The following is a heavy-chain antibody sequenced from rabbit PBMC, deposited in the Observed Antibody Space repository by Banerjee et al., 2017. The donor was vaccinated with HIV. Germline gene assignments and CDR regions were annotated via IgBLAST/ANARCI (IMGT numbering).Heavy chain of an antibody. V-gene: IGHV1S40*01. D-gene: IGHD8-1*01. CDR1: GFDFSSGA. CDR2: VYGGSSGST. J-gene: IGHJ4*01. CDR3: AIAGSSSWWGFNL. Sequence: QSLEESGGGLVKPGGTLTLTCKASGFDFSSGAVCWVRQAPGKGLEWIACVYGGSSGSTYYATWAKGRFTISKTSSTTVTLQMTSLTAADTATYFCAIAGSSSWWGFNLWGQGTLVTVS.